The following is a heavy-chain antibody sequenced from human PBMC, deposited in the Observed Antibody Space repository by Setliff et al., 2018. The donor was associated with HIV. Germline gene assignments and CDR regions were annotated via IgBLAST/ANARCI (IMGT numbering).Heavy chain of an antibody. J-gene: IGHJ4*02. Sequence: ASVKVSCKASGYLFTHYGVSWVRQAPGQGLEWVGWVSAWDGRTDYSQKVQGRVTMTTDASTSTAYMELRSLTSDDTAVYYCARGGHCTAGVCYGFWFFEDWGQGTRVTVSS. V-gene: IGHV1-18*01. CDR2: VSAWDGRT. D-gene: IGHD2-8*02. CDR3: ARGGHCTAGVCYGFWFFED. CDR1: GYLFTHYG.